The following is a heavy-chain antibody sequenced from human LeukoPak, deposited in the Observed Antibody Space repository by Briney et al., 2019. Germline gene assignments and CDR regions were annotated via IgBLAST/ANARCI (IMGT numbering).Heavy chain of an antibody. J-gene: IGHJ4*02. V-gene: IGHV3-7*04. D-gene: IGHD6-13*01. CDR1: GFTFTTYW. Sequence: PGGSLRLSCAASGFTFTTYWMNWVRQAPGKGLEWVAKISPDGSEKYYVDSVKGRFTISRDNAKNSLDLQMSSLRADDTAVYYCARGGSSRFDQWGQGPLVIVSS. CDR3: ARGGSSRFDQ. CDR2: ISPDGSEK.